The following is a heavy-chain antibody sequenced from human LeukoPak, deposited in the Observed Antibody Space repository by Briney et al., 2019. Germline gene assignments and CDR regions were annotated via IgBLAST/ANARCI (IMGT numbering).Heavy chain of an antibody. CDR3: ATPYDFWSGYLVY. J-gene: IGHJ4*02. CDR1: GYALTELS. CDR2: FDPEDGET. Sequence: GASVKVSCKVSGYALTELSMHWVRQAPGKGLEWMGGFDPEDGETIYAQKFQGRVTMTEDTSTDTAYMELSSLRSEDTAVYYCATPYDFWSGYLVYWGQGTLVTVSS. V-gene: IGHV1-24*01. D-gene: IGHD3-3*01.